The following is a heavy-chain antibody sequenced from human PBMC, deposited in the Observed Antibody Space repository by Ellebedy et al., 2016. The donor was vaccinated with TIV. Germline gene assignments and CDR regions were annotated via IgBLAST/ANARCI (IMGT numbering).Heavy chain of an antibody. CDR1: GYTFTSNY. CDR2: ITPNTGST. CDR3: AKGVLIGSSSSRNPY. V-gene: IGHV1-46*01. D-gene: IGHD6-6*01. Sequence: ASVKVSCXASGYTFTSNYMHWVRQAPGQGLEWMGIITPNTGSTRYAQKFQGRVTMTRDTSTSTVYMELSSLRSEDTAVYYCAKGVLIGSSSSRNPYWGQGTLVTVSS. J-gene: IGHJ4*02.